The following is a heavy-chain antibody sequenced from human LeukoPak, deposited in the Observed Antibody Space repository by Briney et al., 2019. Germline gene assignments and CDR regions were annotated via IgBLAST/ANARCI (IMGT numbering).Heavy chain of an antibody. CDR2: IYYSGST. CDR3: ARAPRGKTGYNSGWDLGLSFPHDAFDI. CDR1: GGSISSGDYY. Sequence: PSETLSLTCTVSGGSISSGDYYWSWIRQPPGKGPEWIGYIYYSGSTYYNPSLKSRVTISVDTSKNQFSLKLSSVTAADTAVYYCARAPRGKTGYNSGWDLGLSFPHDAFDIWGQGTMVTVSS. J-gene: IGHJ3*02. V-gene: IGHV4-30-4*08. D-gene: IGHD6-19*01.